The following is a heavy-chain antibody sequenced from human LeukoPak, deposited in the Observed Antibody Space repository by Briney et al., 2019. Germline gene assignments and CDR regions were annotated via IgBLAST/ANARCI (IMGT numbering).Heavy chain of an antibody. Sequence: ASVKVSCKASRFTFTSSAMQWVRQARGQRLEWIGWIVVGSGNTNYAQKFQERVTITRDMSTSTAYMELSSLRSEDTAVYYCAAVLSAAGTDYWGQGTLVTVSS. CDR3: AAVLSAAGTDY. CDR2: IVVGSGNT. D-gene: IGHD6-13*01. V-gene: IGHV1-58*02. CDR1: RFTFTSSA. J-gene: IGHJ4*02.